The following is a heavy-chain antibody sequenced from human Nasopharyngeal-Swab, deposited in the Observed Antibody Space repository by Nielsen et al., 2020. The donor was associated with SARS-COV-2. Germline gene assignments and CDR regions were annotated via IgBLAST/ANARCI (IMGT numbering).Heavy chain of an antibody. D-gene: IGHD1-7*01. CDR2: INSDGSST. CDR3: ARDHQYNWNYVGAFDI. J-gene: IGHJ3*02. CDR1: GFTFSSYW. Sequence: LKISCAASGFTFSSYWMHWVRQAPGKGLVWVSRINSDGSSTSYADSMKGRFTISRDNAKNTLYLQMNSLRAEDTAVYYCARDHQYNWNYVGAFDIWGQGTMVTVSS. V-gene: IGHV3-74*01.